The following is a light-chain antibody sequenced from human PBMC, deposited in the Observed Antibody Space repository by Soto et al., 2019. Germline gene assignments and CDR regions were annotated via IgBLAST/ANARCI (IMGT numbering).Light chain of an antibody. V-gene: IGKV3-15*01. CDR2: GAS. CDR3: QQYNNWPPVT. J-gene: IGKJ3*01. Sequence: ETGKTQSPGTLSVSPGGRANLSCMASQRFKRHLAWYQQKPGQAPRLLLYGASTRATGIPARFSGSGSGTEVTLTISSLQSEDFAVYYCQQYNNWPPVTFGPGTKLDIK. CDR1: QRFKRH.